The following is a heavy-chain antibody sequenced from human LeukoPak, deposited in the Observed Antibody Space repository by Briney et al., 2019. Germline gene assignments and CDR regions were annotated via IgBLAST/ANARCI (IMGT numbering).Heavy chain of an antibody. Sequence: SETLSLTCTVSGASINKYFWTWIRQPPGMGLEWIGYNHHTRGAIYNPSLKSRVTISVDTSRNQFSLRLTSVTAADTALYYCASPMMQEGFRAFDIWGLGTMVTVSS. CDR2: NHHTRGA. J-gene: IGHJ3*02. CDR3: ASPMMQEGFRAFDI. CDR1: GASINKYF. V-gene: IGHV4-59*01. D-gene: IGHD3-22*01.